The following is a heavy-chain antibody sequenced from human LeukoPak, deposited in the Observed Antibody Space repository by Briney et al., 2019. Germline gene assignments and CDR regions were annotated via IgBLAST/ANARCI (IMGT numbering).Heavy chain of an antibody. CDR1: GFTFSSYW. D-gene: IGHD3-10*01. V-gene: IGHV3-74*01. CDR2: INSDGSST. Sequence: PGGSLRLSCAASGFTFSSYWMHWVRQVPGKGLVWVSRINSDGSSTSYADPVKGRFTISRDNAKNTLYVQMNGLRAEDTAVYYCSTGSGHAFDIWGRGTMVTVSS. J-gene: IGHJ3*02. CDR3: STGSGHAFDI.